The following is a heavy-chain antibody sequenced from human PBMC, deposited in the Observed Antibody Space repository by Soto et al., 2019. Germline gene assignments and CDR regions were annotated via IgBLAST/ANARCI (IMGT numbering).Heavy chain of an antibody. CDR1: GFTFSSYG. CDR3: AKDRHRTTVTTLDYYYYGMDV. V-gene: IGHV3-30*18. D-gene: IGHD4-4*01. Sequence: GGSLRLSCAASGFTFSSYGMHWVRQAPGKGLEWVAVISYDGSNKYYADSVKGRFTISRDNSKNTLYLQMNSLRAEDTAVYYCAKDRHRTTVTTLDYYYYGMDVWGQGTTVTVSS. CDR2: ISYDGSNK. J-gene: IGHJ6*02.